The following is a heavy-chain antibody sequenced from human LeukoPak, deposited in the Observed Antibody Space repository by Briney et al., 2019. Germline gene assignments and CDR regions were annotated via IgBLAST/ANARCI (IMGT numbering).Heavy chain of an antibody. CDR1: GFTFSSYS. Sequence: GGSLRLSCASSGFTFSSYSMNWVRQAPGKGLEWVSSISSSSNYIYYADSVNGRFTISRDNAQNSLYLQMNSLKIEDAAVYYCARATPDSSGHYYFDYRGQGTLVTVSS. CDR3: ARATPDSSGHYYFDY. D-gene: IGHD3-22*01. V-gene: IGHV3-21*04. CDR2: ISSSSNYI. J-gene: IGHJ4*02.